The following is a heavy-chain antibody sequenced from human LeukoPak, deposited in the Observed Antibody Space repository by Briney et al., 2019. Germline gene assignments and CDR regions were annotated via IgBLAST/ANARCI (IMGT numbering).Heavy chain of an antibody. CDR3: AKASITMVRGVTLFDY. D-gene: IGHD3-10*01. Sequence: GGSLRLSCAASGFTFDDYAMHWVRQAPGKGLEWVSGISWNSGSIGYADSVKGRFTISRDNAKNSLYLQMNSLRAEDTALYYCAKASITMVRGVTLFDYWGQGTLVTVSS. CDR1: GFTFDDYA. V-gene: IGHV3-9*01. J-gene: IGHJ4*02. CDR2: ISWNSGSI.